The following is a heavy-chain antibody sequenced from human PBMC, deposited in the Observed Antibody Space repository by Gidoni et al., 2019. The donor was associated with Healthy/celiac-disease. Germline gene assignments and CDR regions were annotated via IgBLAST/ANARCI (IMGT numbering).Heavy chain of an antibody. CDR3: AREGDSSGWYYFDY. D-gene: IGHD6-19*01. V-gene: IGHV3-30-3*01. Sequence: QLQLVESGGGVVQPGRSLRTSCAASVFTLSSYAMHWVRQAPGKGLEWVAVISYEGSNKYYADSVKGRFTITRDNSKNTLYLQMNSLRAEDTAVYYCAREGDSSGWYYFDYWGQGTLVTVSS. CDR1: VFTLSSYA. J-gene: IGHJ4*02. CDR2: ISYEGSNK.